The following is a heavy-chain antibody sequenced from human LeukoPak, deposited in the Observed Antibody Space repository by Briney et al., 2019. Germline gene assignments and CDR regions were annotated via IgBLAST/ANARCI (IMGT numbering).Heavy chain of an antibody. CDR2: IGAAGDT. CDR1: D. V-gene: IGHV3-13*01. J-gene: IGHJ6*02. Sequence: DMHXVRRGTGKGLEWVSAIGAAGDTYYQGSVKGRFTISRDEAKNFLYLQMNSLRVEDTAVYYCTRDRHGMAVWGQGTTVTVSS. CDR3: TRDRHGMAV.